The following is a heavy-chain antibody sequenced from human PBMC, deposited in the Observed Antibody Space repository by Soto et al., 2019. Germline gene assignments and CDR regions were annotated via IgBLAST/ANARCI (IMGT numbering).Heavy chain of an antibody. J-gene: IGHJ3*01. D-gene: IGHD3-10*01. V-gene: IGHV4-59*01. CDR1: GGSIRSYY. Sequence: SETLSLTCPVSGGSIRSYYWSWIRQPPGKGLEWIGYIYYSGSTKYNPSLKSRVTISVDTSKNRFSLRLSSVTAADTAVYYCARVWGGAFDFWGQGTMVT. CDR2: IYYSGST. CDR3: ARVWGGAFDF.